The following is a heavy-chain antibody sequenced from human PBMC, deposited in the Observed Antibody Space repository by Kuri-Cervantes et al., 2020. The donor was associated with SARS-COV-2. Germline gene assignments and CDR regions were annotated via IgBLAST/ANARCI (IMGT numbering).Heavy chain of an antibody. J-gene: IGHJ4*02. D-gene: IGHD3-3*01. Sequence: ASVKVSCKASGYTFTGYYIHWVRQAPGQGLEWMGWISAYNGNTNYAQKLQGRVTMTTDTSTSTAYMELRSLRSDDTAVYYCALSTVLRMYYFDYWGQGTLVTVSS. CDR1: GYTFTGYY. CDR3: ALSTVLRMYYFDY. V-gene: IGHV1-18*04. CDR2: ISAYNGNT.